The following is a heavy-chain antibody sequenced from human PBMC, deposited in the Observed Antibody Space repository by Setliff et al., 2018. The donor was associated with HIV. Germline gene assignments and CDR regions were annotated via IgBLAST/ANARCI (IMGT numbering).Heavy chain of an antibody. Sequence: PSETLSLTCAVSGGSISSGSYYWTWIRQPAGKGPEWIGHIYTNGYTNYNPSLKSRVTISVDTSKNQFSLRLTSVTAADTAVYYCARAPPGIQNDAFDVWGQGTMVTVSS. V-gene: IGHV4-61*09. CDR2: IYTNGYT. CDR1: GGSISSGSYY. J-gene: IGHJ3*01. CDR3: ARAPPGIQNDAFDV.